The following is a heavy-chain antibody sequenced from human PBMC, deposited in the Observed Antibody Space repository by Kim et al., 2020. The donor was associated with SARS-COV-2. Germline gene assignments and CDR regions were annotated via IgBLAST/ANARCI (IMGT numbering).Heavy chain of an antibody. J-gene: IGHJ6*02. CDR1: GFSFSNYA. Sequence: GGSLRLSCAASGFSFSNYAMNWVRQAPGKGLDWVSGISGSGASIYYADSVKGRFTISRDNSRNNLYLQMNSLRAEDTALYYCAKALGVGYCSGSICFYFLGAWGQGTTVTVSS. CDR3: AKALGVGYCSGSICFYFLGA. V-gene: IGHV3-23*01. D-gene: IGHD2-2*01. CDR2: ISGSGASI.